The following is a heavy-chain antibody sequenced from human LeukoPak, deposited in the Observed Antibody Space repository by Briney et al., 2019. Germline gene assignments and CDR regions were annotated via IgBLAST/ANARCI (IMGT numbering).Heavy chain of an antibody. CDR2: INPSGGSA. D-gene: IGHD6-19*01. Sequence: ASVKVSCKASGYTFTSYYMHWVRQAPGQGLEWMGIINPSGGSASYAQKFQGRVTMTRDTSTSTVYMELSSLRSEDTVVYYCARDIAVAGLELDYWGQGTLVTVSS. CDR1: GYTFTSYY. J-gene: IGHJ4*02. CDR3: ARDIAVAGLELDY. V-gene: IGHV1-46*01.